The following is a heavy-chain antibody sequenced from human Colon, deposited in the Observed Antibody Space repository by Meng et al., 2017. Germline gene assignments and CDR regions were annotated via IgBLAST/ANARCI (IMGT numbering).Heavy chain of an antibody. CDR1: GYSFSSNW. V-gene: IGHV5-51*01. CDR2: INPADSDT. Sequence: GESLKISCKGAGYSFSSNWIGWVRQMPGKGLEWMGIINPADSDTKYSPSFQGQVTISADKSITTAYLQWSGPRASDTAMYYCARHSRQDKTFISRTLDYWGQGTLVTVSS. J-gene: IGHJ4*02. CDR3: ARHSRQDKTFISRTLDY. D-gene: IGHD2-2*01.